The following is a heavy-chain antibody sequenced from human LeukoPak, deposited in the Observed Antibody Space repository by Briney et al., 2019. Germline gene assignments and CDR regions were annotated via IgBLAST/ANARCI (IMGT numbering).Heavy chain of an antibody. CDR1: GGSITSSY. CDR3: AGGIVYGDYSLEGFDI. CDR2: IYYTGSA. J-gene: IGHJ3*02. D-gene: IGHD4-17*01. Sequence: SETLSLTCTVSGGSITSSYWSWIRQPPGKGLEWIGYIYYTGSANYNPSLKSRVTISVDPSKNQFSLKLSSVTAADTAVYYCAGGIVYGDYSLEGFDIWGQGTMVTVSS. V-gene: IGHV4-59*01.